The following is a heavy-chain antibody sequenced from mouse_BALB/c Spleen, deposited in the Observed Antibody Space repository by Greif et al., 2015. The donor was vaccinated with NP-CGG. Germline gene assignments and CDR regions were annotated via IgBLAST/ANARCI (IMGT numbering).Heavy chain of an antibody. CDR1: GYTFSSYW. D-gene: IGHD2-4*01. V-gene: IGHV1-9*01. CDR3: ARGGIYYDYDEEAWFAY. Sequence: VQLQQSGAELMKPGASVKISCKATGYTFSSYWIEWVKQRPGHGLEWIGEILPGSGSTNYNEKFKGKATFTADTSSNTAYMQLSSLTSEDSAVYYCARGGIYYDYDEEAWFAYWGQGTLVTVSA. J-gene: IGHJ3*01. CDR2: ILPGSGST.